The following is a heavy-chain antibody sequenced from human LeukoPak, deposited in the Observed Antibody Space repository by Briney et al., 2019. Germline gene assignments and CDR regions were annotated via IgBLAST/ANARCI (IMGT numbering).Heavy chain of an antibody. Sequence: PGGSLRLSCAASGFTFGSYSMNWVRQAPGKGLEWVSSISSSSSYIYYADSVKGRFTISRDNAKNSLYLQMNSLRAEDTAVYYCARDSSYCSGGSCYSVWYFDLWGRGTLVTVSS. D-gene: IGHD2-15*01. CDR2: ISSSSSYI. CDR3: ARDSSYCSGGSCYSVWYFDL. CDR1: GFTFGSYS. V-gene: IGHV3-21*01. J-gene: IGHJ2*01.